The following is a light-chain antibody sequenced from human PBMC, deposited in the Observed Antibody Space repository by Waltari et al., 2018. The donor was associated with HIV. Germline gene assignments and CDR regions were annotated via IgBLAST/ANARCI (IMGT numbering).Light chain of an antibody. CDR1: QSVSTTY. J-gene: IGKJ5*01. V-gene: IGKV3-20*01. CDR2: AAS. Sequence: EIVLTQSPGTLSLSSGERATLSCRASQSVSTTYLAWYQQKPGQAPRLLIYAASSMATGIPDRFSGSGSGTDFTLTISRLEPEDFAVYYCQQYGSSPITFGQGTRLEIK. CDR3: QQYGSSPIT.